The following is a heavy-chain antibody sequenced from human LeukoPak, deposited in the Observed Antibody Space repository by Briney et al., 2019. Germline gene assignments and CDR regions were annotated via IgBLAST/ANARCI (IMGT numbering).Heavy chain of an antibody. CDR3: AKEFSLEDYFDY. V-gene: IGHV3-23*01. CDR2: ISGSGGST. J-gene: IGHJ4*02. D-gene: IGHD3-16*02. CDR1: GFTFSSYG. Sequence: GGSLRLSCAASGFTFSSYGMSWVRQAPGKGLEWVSAISGSGGSTYYAGSVKGRFTISRDNSKNTLYLQMNSLRAEDTAVYYCAKEFSLEDYFDYWGQGTLVTVSS.